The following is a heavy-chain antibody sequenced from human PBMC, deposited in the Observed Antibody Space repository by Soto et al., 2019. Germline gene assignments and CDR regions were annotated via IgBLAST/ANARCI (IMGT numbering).Heavy chain of an antibody. J-gene: IGHJ4*02. Sequence: LSETLSLTGSVSGDSLKNHYWAWIRHSPGKGLEGIGNIYDSASTNYSPALNIRDSISADTSKNLFSLKMNSVTAADTAVYYCARSSMVTVDYFDFWGQGAVVT. CDR2: IYDSAST. CDR1: GDSLKNHY. V-gene: IGHV4-59*11. D-gene: IGHD5-18*01. CDR3: ARSSMVTVDYFDF.